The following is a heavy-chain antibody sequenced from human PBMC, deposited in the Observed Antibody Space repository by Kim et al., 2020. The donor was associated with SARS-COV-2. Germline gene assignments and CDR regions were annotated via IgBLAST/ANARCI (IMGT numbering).Heavy chain of an antibody. V-gene: IGHV3-30*03. CDR1: GFTFSSYG. D-gene: IGHD6-13*01. Sequence: GGSLRLSCAASGFTFSSYGMHWVRQAPGKGLEWVAVISYDGSNKYYADSVKGRFTISRDNSKNTLYLQMNSLIAEDTAVYYCARIAAAGTVYYYYGMDV. J-gene: IGHJ6*01. CDR2: ISYDGSNK. CDR3: ARIAAAGTVYYYYGMDV.